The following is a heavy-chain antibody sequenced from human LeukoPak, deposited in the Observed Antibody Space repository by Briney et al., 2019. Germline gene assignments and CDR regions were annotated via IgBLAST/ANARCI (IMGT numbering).Heavy chain of an antibody. V-gene: IGHV3-30*04. D-gene: IGHD2-2*01. CDR1: GFTFRSYA. Sequence: GGSLRLPCAASGFTFRSYAMQRVRQAPGKGLEWGAVILYDGSNKYYADSVKVRFTISRDNSKNTLYLQMNSLRAEDTAVYYCAKAVVIVPTATPFDYWGQGTLVTVSS. CDR2: ILYDGSNK. CDR3: AKAVVIVPTATPFDY. J-gene: IGHJ4*02.